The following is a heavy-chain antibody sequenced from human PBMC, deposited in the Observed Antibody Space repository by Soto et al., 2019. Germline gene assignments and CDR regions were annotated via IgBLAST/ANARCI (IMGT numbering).Heavy chain of an antibody. CDR1: GDSVITNRW. V-gene: IGHV4-4*02. J-gene: IGHJ4*02. D-gene: IGHD4-17*01. CDR2: MFHSGST. CDR3: ASYYDYGDYYFDY. Sequence: SETLSLTCTVSGDSVITNRWWGWVRQSPGKGLEWIADMFHSGSTNYSPSLKSRVTISADTSKNQFSLKLSYVTAADTAVYYCASYYDYGDYYFDYWGQGTLVTVSS.